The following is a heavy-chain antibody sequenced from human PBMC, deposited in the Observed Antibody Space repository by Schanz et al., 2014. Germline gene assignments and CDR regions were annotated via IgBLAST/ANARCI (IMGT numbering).Heavy chain of an antibody. D-gene: IGHD6-13*01. CDR3: ASSGAGYSSSSDFDY. Sequence: QVHLVQSGAEVKKPGSSVKVSCKASGGTFSTYTISWVRQAPGQGLEWMGRIIPILGIANYAQKFQGRVTSTADKSTFTAYMDVSSLRSEDTAVYYCASSGAGYSSSSDFDYWGQGTLVTVSS. J-gene: IGHJ4*02. CDR2: IIPILGIA. V-gene: IGHV1-69*02. CDR1: GGTFSTYT.